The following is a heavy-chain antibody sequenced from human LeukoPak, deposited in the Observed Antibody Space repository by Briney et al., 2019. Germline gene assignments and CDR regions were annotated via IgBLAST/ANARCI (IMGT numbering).Heavy chain of an antibody. CDR2: INPSGGST. CDR1: GYIFTSYY. D-gene: IGHD1-26*01. CDR3: ARDGSGSYSKIYYMDV. V-gene: IGHV1-46*01. Sequence: ASVKVSCKASGYIFTSYYMHWVRQAPGQGLEWMGIINPSGGSTTYAQKFQGRVTMTRDTSTSTVYMELSSLRSEDTAVYYCARDGSGSYSKIYYMDVWGKGTTVTISS. J-gene: IGHJ6*03.